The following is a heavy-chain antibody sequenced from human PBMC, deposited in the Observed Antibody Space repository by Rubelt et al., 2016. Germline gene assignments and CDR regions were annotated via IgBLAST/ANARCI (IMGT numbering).Heavy chain of an antibody. J-gene: IGHJ4*02. V-gene: IGHV3-30*04. D-gene: IGHD6-6*01. CDR1: GFTFSSYA. CDR3: ARSSIAARHFDY. CDR2: ISYDGSNK. Sequence: QVQLVESGGGVVQPGRSLRLSCAASGFTFSSYAMHWVRQAPGKGLEWVAVISYDGSNKYYADSVKGRFTISRDTSKNTLYLQMNSLGAEDTAVYYGARSSIAARHFDYWDQGTLVTVSS.